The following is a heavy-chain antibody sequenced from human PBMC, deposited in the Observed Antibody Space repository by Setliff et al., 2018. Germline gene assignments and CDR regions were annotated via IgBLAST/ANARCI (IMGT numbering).Heavy chain of an antibody. CDR1: SGSISYNNW. CDR3: ARDDTYDFWGGHGHLDS. V-gene: IGHV4-4*02. CDR2: IYHTEST. Sequence: SETLSLTCAVSSGSISYNNWWTWVRQPPGKGLEWIGEIYHTESTNYNPSLKSRVTILLDKSKNQFSLELSSVTAADTAVYYCARDDTYDFWGGHGHLDSWGQGILVTVSS. D-gene: IGHD3-3*01. J-gene: IGHJ4*02.